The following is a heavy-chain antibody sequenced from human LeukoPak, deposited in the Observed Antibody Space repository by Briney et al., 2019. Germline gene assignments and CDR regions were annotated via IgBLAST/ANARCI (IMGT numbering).Heavy chain of an antibody. CDR3: ARRGGSGRSFDY. Sequence: SETLSLTCTVSGGSISSSSYHWGWIRQPPGKGLEWIGNIYNGGSTYYNSSLKSRITISVDTSKNQFSLRLTSVTAADTAVYYCARRGGSGRSFDYWGQGTLITVSS. D-gene: IGHD3-10*01. CDR1: GGSISSSSYH. V-gene: IGHV4-39*01. J-gene: IGHJ4*02. CDR2: IYNGGST.